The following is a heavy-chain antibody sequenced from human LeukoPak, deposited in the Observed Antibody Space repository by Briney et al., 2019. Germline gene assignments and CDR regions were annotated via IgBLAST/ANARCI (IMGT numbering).Heavy chain of an antibody. CDR1: GYTFTSNY. V-gene: IGHV1-46*01. CDR3: ARQQLVVPAAPLGFDY. J-gene: IGHJ4*02. CDR2: INPSDGSA. D-gene: IGHD2-2*01. Sequence: GASVKVSCKASGYTFTSNYMHWVRQAPGQGLEWMGIINPSDGSANSAQKFQGRVTITADESTSTAYMELSSLRSEDTAVYYCARQQLVVPAAPLGFDYWGQGTLVTVSS.